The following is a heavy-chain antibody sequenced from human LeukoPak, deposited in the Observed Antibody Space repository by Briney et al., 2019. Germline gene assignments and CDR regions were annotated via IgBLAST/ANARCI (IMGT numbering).Heavy chain of an antibody. V-gene: IGHV3-23*01. D-gene: IGHD3-3*01. CDR1: GFTFSSYA. J-gene: IGHJ4*02. CDR3: AKYYDFWSGYYLDY. CDR2: ISGSGGST. Sequence: GSLRLSCAASGFTFSSYAMSWVRQAPGKGLEWVSGISGSGGSTYYADPVKGRFTISRDNSKNTLYLQMNSLRAEDTAVYYCAKYYDFWSGYYLDYWGQGTLVTVSS.